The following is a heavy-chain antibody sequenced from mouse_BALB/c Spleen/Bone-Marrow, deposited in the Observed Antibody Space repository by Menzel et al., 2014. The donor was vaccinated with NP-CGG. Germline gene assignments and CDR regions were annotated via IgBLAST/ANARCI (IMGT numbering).Heavy chain of an antibody. CDR3: AKGGHVMDY. V-gene: IGHV1-9*01. J-gene: IGHJ4*01. Sequence: VQLQQSGAELMKPGASVMISCKATGYTFSDYWIEWVKQRPGHGLEWIGEILPGGGSTNYNENFKGKATFTADTSSNTDYMQLSSLTSEDSAVYYCAKGGHVMDYWGQGTSVTVSS. CDR2: ILPGGGST. D-gene: IGHD1-1*02. CDR1: GYTFSDYW.